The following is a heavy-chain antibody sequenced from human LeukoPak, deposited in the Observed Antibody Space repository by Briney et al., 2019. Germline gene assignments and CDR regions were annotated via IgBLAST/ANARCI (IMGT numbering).Heavy chain of an antibody. CDR3: ASLRGYSYGVYFDY. CDR1: GGSFSGYY. V-gene: IGHV4-34*01. Sequence: SETLSLTCAVYGGSFSGYYWSWVRQPPGKGLEWIGEINHSGSTNYNPSLKSRVTISVDTSKNQFSLKLSSVTAADTAVYYCASLRGYSYGVYFDYWGQGTLVTVSS. D-gene: IGHD5-18*01. CDR2: INHSGST. J-gene: IGHJ4*02.